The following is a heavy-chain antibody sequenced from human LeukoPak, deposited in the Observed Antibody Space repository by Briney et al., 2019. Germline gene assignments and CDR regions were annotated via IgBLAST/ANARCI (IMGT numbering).Heavy chain of an antibody. CDR3: ARDGIQLWFDY. D-gene: IGHD5-18*01. Sequence: PGGTLRLSCAASGFSFNSYGMSWVRQAPGKGLEWVSVIYSGGSTYYADSVKGRFTISRDNSKITLYLQMNSLRAEDTAVYYCARDGIQLWFDYWGQGTLVTVSS. V-gene: IGHV3-66*01. CDR2: IYSGGST. J-gene: IGHJ4*02. CDR1: GFSFNSYG.